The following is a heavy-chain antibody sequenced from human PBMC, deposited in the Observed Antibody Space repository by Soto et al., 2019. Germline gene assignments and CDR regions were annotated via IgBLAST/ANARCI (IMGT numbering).Heavy chain of an antibody. V-gene: IGHV3-23*01. CDR2: IRDTGGYT. Sequence: EVQLLESGGGLVQPGGSLRLSCVASGFTFSGYAMSWVRQAPGKGLQWVSAIRDTGGYTYYADSVKGRFTISRDNSKSTLFLQMDSLTADDSALYYCAKPSHETLTGYSPFDHWGQGTLVTVSS. J-gene: IGHJ4*02. D-gene: IGHD3-9*01. CDR1: GFTFSGYA. CDR3: AKPSHETLTGYSPFDH.